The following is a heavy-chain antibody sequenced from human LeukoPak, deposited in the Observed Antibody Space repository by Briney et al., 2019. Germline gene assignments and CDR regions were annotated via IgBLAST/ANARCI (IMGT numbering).Heavy chain of an antibody. D-gene: IGHD3-22*01. J-gene: IGHJ5*02. CDR1: GYTFTSYG. V-gene: IGHV1-69*13. Sequence: ASVKVSCKASGYTFTSYGISWVRQAPGQGLEWMGGIIPIFGTANYAQKFQGRVTITADESTSTAYMELSSLRSEDTAVYYCAREVIGDSSLNWFDPWGQGTLVTVSS. CDR2: IIPIFGTA. CDR3: AREVIGDSSLNWFDP.